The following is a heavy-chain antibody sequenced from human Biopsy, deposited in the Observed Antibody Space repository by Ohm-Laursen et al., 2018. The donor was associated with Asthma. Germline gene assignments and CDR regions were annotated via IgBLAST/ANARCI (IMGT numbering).Heavy chain of an antibody. V-gene: IGHV1-69*13. CDR2: INSVFGTT. CDR3: ARKAGSCISRTCYSLDF. J-gene: IGHJ4*02. D-gene: IGHD2-2*01. Sequence: GASVKVSCKSLGGTFNTYVIGWVRQAPAQGLEWMGGINSVFGTTTYPQKFQDRATITADDSTSTVYMELSSLRSEDTAVYYCARKAGSCISRTCYSLDFWGQGTLVTVSS. CDR1: GGTFNTYV.